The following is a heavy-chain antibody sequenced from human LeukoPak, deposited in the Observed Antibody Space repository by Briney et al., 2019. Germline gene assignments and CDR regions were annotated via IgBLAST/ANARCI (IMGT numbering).Heavy chain of an antibody. CDR3: AKMGTRGYHNMDV. D-gene: IGHD5-24*01. Sequence: GGSLRLSCAGSGFTFSSFTMHWARQAPGKGLEWVSSVSSSSGYIYYADSVKGRFTISRDNAKNSLYLQMNSLRAEDTAMYYCAKMGTRGYHNMDVWGQGTTVTVSS. CDR1: GFTFSSFT. J-gene: IGHJ6*02. CDR2: VSSSSGYI. V-gene: IGHV3-21*01.